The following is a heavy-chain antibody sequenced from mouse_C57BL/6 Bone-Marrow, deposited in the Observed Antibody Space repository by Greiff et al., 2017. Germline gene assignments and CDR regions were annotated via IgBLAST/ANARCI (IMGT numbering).Heavy chain of an antibody. V-gene: IGHV1-7*01. D-gene: IGHD2-2*01. CDR2: INPSSGYT. CDR3: AGYGFAY. Sequence: VHLVESGAELAKPGASVKLSCKASGYTFTSYWMHWVKQRPGQGLEWIGYINPSSGYTKYNQKFKGKATLTVDTSSSTAYMQLSSLTSEDSAVYYCAGYGFAYWGQGTLVTVSA. CDR1: GYTFTSYW. J-gene: IGHJ3*01.